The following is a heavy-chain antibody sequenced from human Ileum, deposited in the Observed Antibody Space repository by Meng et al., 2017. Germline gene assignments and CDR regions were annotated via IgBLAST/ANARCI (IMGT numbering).Heavy chain of an antibody. CDR2: IFHNGSP. Sequence: SETLSLTCTVSNGSIFSAGYYWSWIRQRPGKGLEWMGYIFHNGSPKYNPSLESRTTMSVDISQNQMSLRLTSVTAADTAQYFCAGGGYFDSFDVWGQGTRVTVSS. D-gene: IGHD2-2*03. J-gene: IGHJ3*01. CDR3: AGGGYFDSFDV. CDR1: NGSIFSAGYY. V-gene: IGHV4-30-4*01.